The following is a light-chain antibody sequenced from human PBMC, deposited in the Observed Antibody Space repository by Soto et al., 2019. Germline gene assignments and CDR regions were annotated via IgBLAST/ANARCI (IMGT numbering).Light chain of an antibody. CDR2: WAS. CDR1: QSVLYNSNNKNY. Sequence: DILMTQSPDSLAVSLGERATINCKSSQSVLYNSNNKNYLAWYQQKPGQPPKLLIYWASTRESGVPDRFSGSGSGTDFTLTISSLQAEDVAVYYCQQYYSTPPTFGGGTKVDNK. J-gene: IGKJ4*01. CDR3: QQYYSTPPT. V-gene: IGKV4-1*01.